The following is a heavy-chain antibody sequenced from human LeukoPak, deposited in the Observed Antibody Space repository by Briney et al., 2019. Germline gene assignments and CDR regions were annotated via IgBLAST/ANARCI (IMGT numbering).Heavy chain of an antibody. Sequence: GGSLRLSCAASGFTFSSYSMNWVRQAPGKGLEWVAVISYDGSKKYYADSVKGRFTISRDNSKNTLYLQMNSLRAEDTAVYYCARAGSSGYYLCVDYWGQGTLVTVSS. CDR1: GFTFSSYS. V-gene: IGHV3-30*03. J-gene: IGHJ4*02. CDR2: ISYDGSKK. CDR3: ARAGSSGYYLCVDY. D-gene: IGHD3-22*01.